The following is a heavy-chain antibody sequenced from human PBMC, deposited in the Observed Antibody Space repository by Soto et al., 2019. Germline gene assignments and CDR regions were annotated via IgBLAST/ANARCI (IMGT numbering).Heavy chain of an antibody. Sequence: PGGSLRLSCAASGFTFSSYTMTWVRQAPGKGLEWVSGINSGGRTYYADSVKGRFTISRDDSKNTLYLQIISLRAEDTAVDYCAKDLRPDGVWDFDYWGQGTLVTVSS. V-gene: IGHV3-23*01. CDR1: GFTFSSYT. J-gene: IGHJ4*02. CDR2: INSGGRT. CDR3: AKDLRPDGVWDFDY. D-gene: IGHD4-17*01.